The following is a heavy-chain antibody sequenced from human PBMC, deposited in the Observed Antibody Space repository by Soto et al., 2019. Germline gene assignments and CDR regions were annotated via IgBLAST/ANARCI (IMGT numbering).Heavy chain of an antibody. V-gene: IGHV3-30*18. CDR3: AKDLTELRRGWSPNWFDP. CDR2: ISYDGSNK. Sequence: GGSLRLSCAASGFTFSSYGMHWVRQAPGKGLEWVAVISYDGSNKYYADSVKCRFTISRDNSKNTLYLQMNSLRAEDTAVYYCAKDLTELRRGWSPNWFDPWGQGTLVTVSS. D-gene: IGHD2-15*01. CDR1: GFTFSSYG. J-gene: IGHJ5*02.